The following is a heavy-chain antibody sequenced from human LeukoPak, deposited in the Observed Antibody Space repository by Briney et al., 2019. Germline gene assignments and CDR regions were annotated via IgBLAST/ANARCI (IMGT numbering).Heavy chain of an antibody. CDR3: ARTTILDY. CDR2: ISGSGGST. V-gene: IGHV3-23*01. Sequence: GGSLRLSCAASGFTFSSYAMSWVRQAPGKGLEWVSAISGSGGSTYHADSVKGRFIISRDNAKNSLYLQMNSLRAEDTAVYYCARTTILDYWGQGTLVTVSS. CDR1: GFTFSSYA. D-gene: IGHD4-17*01. J-gene: IGHJ4*02.